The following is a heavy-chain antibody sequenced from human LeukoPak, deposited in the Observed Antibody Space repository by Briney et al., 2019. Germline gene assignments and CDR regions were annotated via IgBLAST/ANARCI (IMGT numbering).Heavy chain of an antibody. CDR3: ARDVSCSSTSCYYYYYYGMDV. Sequence: ASVKVSCKASGYTFTSYGISWVRPAPGQGLEWMGWISAYNGNTNYAQKLQGRVTMTTDTSTSTAYMELRSLRSDDTAVYYCARDVSCSSTSCYYYYYYGMDVWGQGTTVTVSS. CDR2: ISAYNGNT. D-gene: IGHD2-2*01. V-gene: IGHV1-18*01. J-gene: IGHJ6*02. CDR1: GYTFTSYG.